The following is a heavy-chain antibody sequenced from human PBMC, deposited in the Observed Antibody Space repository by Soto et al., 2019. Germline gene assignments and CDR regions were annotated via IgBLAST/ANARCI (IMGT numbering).Heavy chain of an antibody. CDR1: GFSPSDYA. Sequence: EVQMVESGGDLVQPGGSLRLSCVASGFSPSDYAVNWVRQAPGKGLEWVSFISSDSRTIYYADSVEGRFTVSRDNARNSVSLQMDSLRDEDAAVYYCARIKLVEWFFINVDVYDMDVWGQGTPVTVSS. V-gene: IGHV3-48*02. CDR3: ARIKLVEWFFINVDVYDMDV. CDR2: ISSDSRTI. J-gene: IGHJ6*02. D-gene: IGHD3-3*01.